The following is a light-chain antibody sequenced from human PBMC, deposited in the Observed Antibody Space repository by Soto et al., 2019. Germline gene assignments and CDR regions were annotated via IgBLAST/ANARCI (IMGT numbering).Light chain of an antibody. CDR3: QQLKTLFT. CDR2: GAS. J-gene: IGKJ3*01. V-gene: IGKV1-9*01. CDR1: QGIGSY. Sequence: DIQLTQSPPFLSASVGDRVPITCRASQGIGSYLAWYQQKPGKAPKVLIYGASILQSGVPSRFSGSGSGTEFTLTINSLQPEDFATYYCQQLKTLFTFGPGTKVDNK.